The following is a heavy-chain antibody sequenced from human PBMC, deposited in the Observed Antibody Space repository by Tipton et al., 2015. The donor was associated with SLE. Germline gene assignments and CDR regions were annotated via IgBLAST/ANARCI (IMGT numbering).Heavy chain of an antibody. CDR3: ARDEGDHFGMDV. D-gene: IGHD3-16*01. Sequence: TLSLTCTVSGGSISSGSYYWSWIRQPAGKGLEWIGYIYTSGSTKYNPSLKSRVTISVDTSKNQFSPRLSSVTAADTAVYYCARDEGDHFGMDVWGQGTTVTVSS. CDR1: GGSISSGSYY. J-gene: IGHJ6*02. CDR2: IYTSGST. V-gene: IGHV4-61*09.